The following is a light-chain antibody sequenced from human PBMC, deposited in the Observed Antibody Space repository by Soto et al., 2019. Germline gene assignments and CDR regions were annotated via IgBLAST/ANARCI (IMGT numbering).Light chain of an antibody. CDR1: SSNIGAGYD. CDR2: GNS. V-gene: IGLV1-40*01. CDR3: YSYTSSSTVV. J-gene: IGLJ2*01. Sequence: QSVLTQPPSVSGAPGQRVTISCTGSSSNIGAGYDVHWYQQLPGTAPKLLIYGNSNRPSGVPDRFSGSKSGTSASLAITGLQAEDEGDYYCYSYTSSSTVVFGGGTKVTVL.